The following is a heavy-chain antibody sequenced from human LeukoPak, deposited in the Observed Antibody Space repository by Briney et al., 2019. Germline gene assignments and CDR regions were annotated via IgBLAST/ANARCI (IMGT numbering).Heavy chain of an antibody. CDR1: GYTFTGYY. Sequence: GASVNVSCTASGYTFTGYYIYWVRQAPGQGLEWMGRINPNSGGTKYAQKFQGRVTMTRDTSISTAYMELSRLTSDDTAVYYCARDYTFDYWGQGTLATVSS. CDR2: INPNSGGT. V-gene: IGHV1-2*06. CDR3: ARDYTFDY. J-gene: IGHJ4*02.